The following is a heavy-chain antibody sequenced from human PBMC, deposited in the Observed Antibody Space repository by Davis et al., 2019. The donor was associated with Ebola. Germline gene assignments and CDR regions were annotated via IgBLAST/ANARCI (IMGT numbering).Heavy chain of an antibody. CDR2: INHSGST. CDR1: GGSFSGYY. V-gene: IGHV4-34*01. Sequence: MPSETLSLTCAVYGGSFSGYYWSWIRQPPGKGLEWIGEINHSGSTNYNPSLKSRVTISVDTSKNQFSLKLSSVTVADTAVYYCAREMTTVTTRFRPPGWFDPWGQGTLVTVSS. J-gene: IGHJ5*02. D-gene: IGHD4-17*01. CDR3: AREMTTVTTRFRPPGWFDP.